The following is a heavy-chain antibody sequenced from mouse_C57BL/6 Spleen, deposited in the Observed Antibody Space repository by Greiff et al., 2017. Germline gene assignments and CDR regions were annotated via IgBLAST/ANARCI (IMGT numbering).Heavy chain of an antibody. Sequence: VQLQESGPGLVQPSQSLSITCTVSGFSLTSYGVPWVRQSPGKGLEWLGVIWSGGSTDYNAAFISRLSISKDNSKSQVFFKMNSLQADDTAIYYCARMIYYDNDAEGAYWGQGTLVTVSA. J-gene: IGHJ3*01. V-gene: IGHV2-2*01. CDR2: IWSGGST. CDR1: GFSLTSYG. CDR3: ARMIYYDNDAEGAY. D-gene: IGHD2-4*01.